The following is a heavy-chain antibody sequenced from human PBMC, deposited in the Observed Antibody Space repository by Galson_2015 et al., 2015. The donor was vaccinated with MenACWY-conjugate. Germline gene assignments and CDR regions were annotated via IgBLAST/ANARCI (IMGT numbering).Heavy chain of an antibody. CDR1: GFPFSSYA. V-gene: IGHV3-23*01. Sequence: SLRLSCAVSGFPFSSYAMTWVRQAPGKGLEWVSTISDSGRTTYYADSVQGRFTISRDNSKNKVFLQMNSLRAGDAAAYYCAKDLVKNYEMLTGYFSDWGQGAPVTVSS. CDR3: AKDLVKNYEMLTGYFSD. J-gene: IGHJ4*02. D-gene: IGHD3-9*01. CDR2: ISDSGRTT.